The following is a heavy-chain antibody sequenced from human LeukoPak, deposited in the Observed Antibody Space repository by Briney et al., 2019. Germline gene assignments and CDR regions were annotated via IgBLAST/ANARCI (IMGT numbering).Heavy chain of an antibody. Sequence: ASVKVSCKASGYTFTSYCISWVRPAPGQGPEWMGWITAYNSNTNYAQKRQGRVNMTTDTSTSTAYMELRSLRSDDTAVYYCARAKWELGGPFDYWGQGTLVTVSS. V-gene: IGHV1-18*01. CDR1: GYTFTSYC. D-gene: IGHD1-26*01. CDR2: ITAYNSNT. J-gene: IGHJ4*02. CDR3: ARAKWELGGPFDY.